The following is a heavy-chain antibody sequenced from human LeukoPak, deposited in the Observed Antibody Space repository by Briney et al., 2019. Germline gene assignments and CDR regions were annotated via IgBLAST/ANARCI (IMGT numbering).Heavy chain of an antibody. Sequence: PGGSLRLSCAASGFTFSNAWMSWVRQAPGKGLEWVGRIKSKTDGGTTDYAAPVKGRFTISRDDSKNTLYLQMNSLKTEDTAVYYCTTTSIFWWHDAFDIWGQGTMVTVSS. J-gene: IGHJ3*02. D-gene: IGHD2-21*01. CDR1: GFTFSNAW. V-gene: IGHV3-15*01. CDR2: IKSKTDGGTT. CDR3: TTTSIFWWHDAFDI.